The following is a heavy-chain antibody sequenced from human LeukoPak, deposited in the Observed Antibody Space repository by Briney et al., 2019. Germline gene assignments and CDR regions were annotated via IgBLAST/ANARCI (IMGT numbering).Heavy chain of an antibody. J-gene: IGHJ3*02. Sequence: SETLSLTCTVSGGPISSYYWSWIRQPPGKGLEWIGYISYSGSTNYNPSLKSRVTISIDTSKNQFSLKLRSVTAADTAIYYCARQGYDILTGYIDAFDIWGQGTMVTVSS. CDR1: GGPISSYY. CDR2: ISYSGST. D-gene: IGHD3-9*01. V-gene: IGHV4-59*08. CDR3: ARQGYDILTGYIDAFDI.